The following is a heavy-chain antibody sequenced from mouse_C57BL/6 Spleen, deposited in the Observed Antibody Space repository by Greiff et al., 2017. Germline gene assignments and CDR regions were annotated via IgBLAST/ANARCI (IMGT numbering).Heavy chain of an antibody. CDR2: ISDGGSYT. CDR3: ARDNYGSGYYFDY. Sequence: EVHLVESGGGLVKPGGSLKLSCAASGFTFSSYAMSWVRQTPEKRLEWVATISDGGSYTYYPDNVKGRFTISRDNAKNNLYLQMSHLKSEDTAIYYCARDNYGSGYYFDYWGQGTTLTVSS. V-gene: IGHV5-4*01. D-gene: IGHD1-1*01. CDR1: GFTFSSYA. J-gene: IGHJ2*01.